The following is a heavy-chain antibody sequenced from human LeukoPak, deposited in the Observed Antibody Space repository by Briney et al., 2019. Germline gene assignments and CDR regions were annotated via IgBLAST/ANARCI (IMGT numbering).Heavy chain of an antibody. CDR2: IYYTGST. Sequence: SETLSLTCTVSGRSISSSYRSWIRQPPGKGLEWIGYIYYTGSTNYNPSLKSRVAISVDTSKNQFSLRLSSVTAADTAVYYCASFSRDCSGSSCCVSFLDYWGQGTLVTVSS. J-gene: IGHJ4*02. CDR3: ASFSRDCSGSSCCVSFLDY. CDR1: GRSISSSY. D-gene: IGHD2-15*01. V-gene: IGHV4-59*01.